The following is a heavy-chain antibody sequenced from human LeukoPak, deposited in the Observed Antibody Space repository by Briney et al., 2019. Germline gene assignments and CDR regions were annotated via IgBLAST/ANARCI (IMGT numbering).Heavy chain of an antibody. J-gene: IGHJ4*02. V-gene: IGHV4-34*01. CDR2: INHSGST. CDR1: GGSFSGYY. CDR3: ARDGAVAGAAYYFDH. D-gene: IGHD6-19*01. Sequence: PSETLSLTCAVYGGSFSGYYWSWIRQPPGKGLEWIGEINHSGSTNYNPSLKSRVTISVDTSKNQFSLKLSSVTAADTAVYYCARDGAVAGAAYYFDHWGQGTLVTVSS.